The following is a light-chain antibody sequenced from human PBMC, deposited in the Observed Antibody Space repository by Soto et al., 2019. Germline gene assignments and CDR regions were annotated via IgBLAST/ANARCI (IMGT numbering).Light chain of an antibody. J-gene: IGKJ4*01. CDR1: QSVSIY. CDR3: QQYGSSPLT. Sequence: EIVLTQSPATLSLSPGERATLSCRASQSVSIYLAWYQQKPGQAPRLLIYGASSRTAGIPDRFSGSGSGTDFTLTISRLEPEDFAVYYCQQYGSSPLTFGGGTKVGIK. CDR2: GAS. V-gene: IGKV3-20*01.